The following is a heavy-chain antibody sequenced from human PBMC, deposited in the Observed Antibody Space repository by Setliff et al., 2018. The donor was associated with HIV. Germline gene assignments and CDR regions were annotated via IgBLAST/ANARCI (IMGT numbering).Heavy chain of an antibody. CDR3: VKEYHATATDTRVANYFDY. J-gene: IGHJ4*02. V-gene: IGHV1-24*01. Sequence: ASVKVSCKVSGYTLTELSRHWVRQAPAKGLEWMGGFDPEDGATIYAQKFQGRVTMTSDTSTSTVYMERRSLRSEDTAIYYCVKEYHATATDTRVANYFDYWGQGTLVTVSS. D-gene: IGHD6-13*01. CDR1: GYTLTELS. CDR2: FDPEDGAT.